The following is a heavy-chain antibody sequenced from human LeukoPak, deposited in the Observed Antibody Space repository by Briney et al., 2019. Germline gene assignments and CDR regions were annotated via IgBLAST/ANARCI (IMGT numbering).Heavy chain of an antibody. Sequence: GGSLRLSCAASGFTFSSYAMSWVRQAPGKGLEWVSVISGSGDSTYCADSVKGRFTISKDNSKNTLYLQMNSLRAEDTAVYYCAKERLDGSGWLGGTFDIWGQRTMVTVSS. V-gene: IGHV3-23*01. D-gene: IGHD6-19*01. CDR2: ISGSGDST. CDR3: AKERLDGSGWLGGTFDI. J-gene: IGHJ3*02. CDR1: GFTFSSYA.